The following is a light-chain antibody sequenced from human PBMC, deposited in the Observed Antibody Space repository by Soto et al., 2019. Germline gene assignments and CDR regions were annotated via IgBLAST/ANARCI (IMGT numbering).Light chain of an antibody. V-gene: IGKV1-5*01. CDR3: QQYNTHPLT. J-gene: IGKJ4*01. Sequence: DIQMTQSPSTLSASVGDRVTITCRASQTISNWLAWYQQKPGKAPKVLIYDASTLDGGVPARFSGRRSGTDLTLTISSLQPRDVATYYCQQYNTHPLTFGGGTKVEI. CDR1: QTISNW. CDR2: DAS.